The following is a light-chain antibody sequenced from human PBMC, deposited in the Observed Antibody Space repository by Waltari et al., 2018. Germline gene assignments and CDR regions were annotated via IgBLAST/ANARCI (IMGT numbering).Light chain of an antibody. CDR3: SSYTSSSTWV. V-gene: IGLV2-18*02. J-gene: IGLJ2*01. CDR2: EVS. CDR1: SSDVGSYNR. Sequence: QSALTQPPSVSGSPGQSVTISCTGTSSDVGSYNRVSWYQKPRGKAPKLMIYEVSNRPSGVPDRFSGSKSGNTASLTISGLQAEDEADYYCSSYTSSSTWVFGGGTKLTVL.